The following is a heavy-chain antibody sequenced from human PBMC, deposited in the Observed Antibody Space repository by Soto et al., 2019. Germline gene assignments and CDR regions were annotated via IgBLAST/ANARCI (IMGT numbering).Heavy chain of an antibody. Sequence: SLRLSCAASGFTFDNYAMHWVRQAPGKGLEYVSAISSNGGSTYYADSVKGRFTISRDNSKNTLYLQMSSLRAEDTAVYYCVKANKYDFDYWGQGTLVTVSS. CDR2: ISSNGGST. D-gene: IGHD2-8*01. CDR1: GFTFDNYA. CDR3: VKANKYDFDY. J-gene: IGHJ4*02. V-gene: IGHV3-64D*06.